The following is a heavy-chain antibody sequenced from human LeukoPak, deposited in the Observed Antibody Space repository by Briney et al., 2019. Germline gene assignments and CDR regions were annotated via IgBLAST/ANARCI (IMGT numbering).Heavy chain of an antibody. CDR1: GGPISSYY. Sequence: PSETLSLTCTVSGGPISSYYGSWIRQPPGKGLEWIGYISYSGSTNYNPSLKSRVTISIDTSKNQFSLKLRSVTAADTAIYYCARQGYDILTGYIDAFDIWGQGTMVTVSS. CDR3: ARQGYDILTGYIDAFDI. J-gene: IGHJ3*02. CDR2: ISYSGST. D-gene: IGHD3-9*01. V-gene: IGHV4-59*08.